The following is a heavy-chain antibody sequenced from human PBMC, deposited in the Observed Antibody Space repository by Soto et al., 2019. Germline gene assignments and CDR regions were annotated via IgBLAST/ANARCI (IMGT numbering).Heavy chain of an antibody. Sequence: QITLKESGPTLVKPTQTLTLTCTFSGFSLSTSGVGVGWIRQPPGTALEWLALIYWDDDKRYSPSLKSRLTITKDTSQNQVVLTMTNMDPVDTAPYSCAHRGSYSSSLYEYNWFDPWGQGTLVTVSS. D-gene: IGHD6-13*01. J-gene: IGHJ5*02. CDR3: AHRGSYSSSLYEYNWFDP. CDR2: IYWDDDK. V-gene: IGHV2-5*02. CDR1: GFSLSTSGVG.